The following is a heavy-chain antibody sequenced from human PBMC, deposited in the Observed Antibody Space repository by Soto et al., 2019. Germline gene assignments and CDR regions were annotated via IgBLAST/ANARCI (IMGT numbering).Heavy chain of an antibody. J-gene: IGHJ6*02. Sequence: PSETLSLTCTVSRDSINYEYYQCTWGRPSPVKGLVWIGYVHYSGSIIYNPSFKSRVTISVDTSKNQFSLQLSSVTAADTAVYFCAREDDGGERDYYGLDVWGQGTTVTV. CDR1: RDSINYEYYQ. CDR3: AREDDGGERDYYGLDV. V-gene: IGHV4-30-4*08. D-gene: IGHD1-1*01. CDR2: VHYSGSI.